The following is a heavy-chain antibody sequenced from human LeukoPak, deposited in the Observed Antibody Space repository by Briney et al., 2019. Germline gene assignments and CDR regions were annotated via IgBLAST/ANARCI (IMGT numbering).Heavy chain of an antibody. J-gene: IGHJ5*02. Sequence: GASVKVSCKVSGYTLTELSMHWVRQAPGQGLEWMGWINPSGGSTSYAQKFQGRVTMTRDMSTSTVYMELSSLRSEDTAVYYCARANWYSRSWFDPWGQGTLVTVSS. V-gene: IGHV1-46*01. D-gene: IGHD1-7*01. CDR3: ARANWYSRSWFDP. CDR1: GYTLTELS. CDR2: INPSGGST.